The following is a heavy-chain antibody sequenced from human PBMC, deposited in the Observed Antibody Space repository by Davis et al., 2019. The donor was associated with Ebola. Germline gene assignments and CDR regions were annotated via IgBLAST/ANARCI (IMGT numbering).Heavy chain of an antibody. Sequence: ASVKVSCKASGYTFTSYEINWVRQATGQGLEWMGWMNPNSGNTGYAQKFQGRVTMTRNTSISTAYMELSSLRSEDTAVYYCARGPYSSSWSNYYYYGMDVWGKGTTVTVSS. D-gene: IGHD6-13*01. CDR1: GYTFTSYE. CDR3: ARGPYSSSWSNYYYYGMDV. J-gene: IGHJ6*04. V-gene: IGHV1-8*01. CDR2: MNPNSGNT.